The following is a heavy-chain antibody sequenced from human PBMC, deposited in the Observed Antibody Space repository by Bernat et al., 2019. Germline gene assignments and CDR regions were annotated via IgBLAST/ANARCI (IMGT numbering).Heavy chain of an antibody. CDR1: GFIFSSHA. Sequence: EVQLLESGGGLVQPGGSLRLSCAASGFIFSSHAINWVRQAPGKGLEWVSVISGSGGSTYYADSVMGRLTISRDNSKNTLYLQMNSLRGEDTAVYYCAKSGSGRYYYYGMNVWGQGTTVTVSS. J-gene: IGHJ6*02. V-gene: IGHV3-23*01. CDR3: AKSGSGRYYYYGMNV. CDR2: ISGSGGST. D-gene: IGHD3-10*01.